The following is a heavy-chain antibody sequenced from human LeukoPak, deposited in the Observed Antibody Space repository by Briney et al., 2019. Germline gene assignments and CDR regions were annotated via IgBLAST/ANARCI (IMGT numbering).Heavy chain of an antibody. CDR3: TRVIVATKDY. D-gene: IGHD5-12*01. CDR1: GFTFSSYG. CDR2: ISSSSSYI. J-gene: IGHJ4*02. V-gene: IGHV3-21*01. Sequence: PGGSLRLSCAASGFTFSSYGMNWVRQAPGKGLEWVSSISSSSSYIYSADSMKGRFTISRDNAKNSLYLQMNSLRAEDTAVYYCTRVIVATKDYWGQGTLVTVSS.